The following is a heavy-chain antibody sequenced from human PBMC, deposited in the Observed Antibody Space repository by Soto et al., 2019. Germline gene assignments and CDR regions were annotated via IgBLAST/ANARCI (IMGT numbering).Heavy chain of an antibody. J-gene: IGHJ3*02. CDR1: GFTISSYA. D-gene: IGHD7-27*01. Sequence: QVQLVESGGGVVQPGRSLRLSCAASGFTISSYAMHWVRQAPGKGLEWVAVISYDGSNKYYADSVKGRFTISRDDSKNTLYLQMNSLRAEDTAVYYCAANWGRQSAFDIWGQGTMVTVSS. CDR3: AANWGRQSAFDI. CDR2: ISYDGSNK. V-gene: IGHV3-30-3*01.